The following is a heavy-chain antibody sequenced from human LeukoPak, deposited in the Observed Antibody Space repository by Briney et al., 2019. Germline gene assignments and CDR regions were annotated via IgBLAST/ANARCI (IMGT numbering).Heavy chain of an antibody. V-gene: IGHV4-39*01. CDR2: IYYSGST. CDR1: GGSISSSSYY. CDR3: ARQHLQGSGFFDP. J-gene: IGHJ5*02. D-gene: IGHD3-22*01. Sequence: SETLSLTCTVSGGSISSSSYYWGWIRQPPGKGLEWIGSIYYSGSTYYNPSLKSRVTISVDTSKNQFSLKLSSVTAADTAVYYCARQHLQGSGFFDPWGQGTLVTVSS.